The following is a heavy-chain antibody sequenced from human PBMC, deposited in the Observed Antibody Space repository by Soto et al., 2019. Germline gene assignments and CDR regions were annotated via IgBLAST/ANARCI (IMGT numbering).Heavy chain of an antibody. J-gene: IGHJ4*02. D-gene: IGHD3-22*01. CDR1: GFTFTSSA. Sequence: AVKVSCKASGFTFTSSAVQWVRQARGQRLEWIGWIVVGSGNTNYAQKFQERVTITRDMSTSTAYMELSSLRSEDTAVYYCAADQNYYDSSGYYRLDYWGQGTLVTVYS. CDR3: AADQNYYDSSGYYRLDY. CDR2: IVVGSGNT. V-gene: IGHV1-58*01.